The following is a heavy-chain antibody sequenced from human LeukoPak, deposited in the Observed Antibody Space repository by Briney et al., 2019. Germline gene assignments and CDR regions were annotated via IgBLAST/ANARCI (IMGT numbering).Heavy chain of an antibody. CDR2: IYTSGST. D-gene: IGHD3-16*02. V-gene: IGHV4-61*02. CDR3: ARAGYTISSYRFDY. Sequence: SETLSLTCTVSGGSISSGSYYWSWIRQPAGKGLEWIGRIYTSGSTNYNPSLKSRVSMSVDTSKNQFSLELRSVTAADTAVYFCARAGYTISSYRFDYWGQGALVTVSS. CDR1: GGSISSGSYY. J-gene: IGHJ4*02.